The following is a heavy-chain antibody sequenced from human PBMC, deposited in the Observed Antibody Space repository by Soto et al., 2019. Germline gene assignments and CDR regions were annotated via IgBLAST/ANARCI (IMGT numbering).Heavy chain of an antibody. CDR2: MNPNSGNT. V-gene: IGHV1-8*01. CDR1: GYTFTSYD. Sequence: QVQLVQSGAEVKKPGASVKVSCKASGYTFTSYDINWVRQATGQVLEWMGWMNPNSGNTGYAQKFQGRVTMTRNTSISTAYMELSSLRSEDTAVYYCARGGYSSSWYVYYYYGMDVWGQGTTVTVSS. D-gene: IGHD6-13*01. CDR3: ARGGYSSSWYVYYYYGMDV. J-gene: IGHJ6*02.